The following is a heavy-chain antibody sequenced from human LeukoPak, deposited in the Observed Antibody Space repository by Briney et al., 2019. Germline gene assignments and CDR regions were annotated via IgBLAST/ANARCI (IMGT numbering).Heavy chain of an antibody. CDR2: IIPIFGTA. CDR1: GGTFSSYA. D-gene: IGHD6-19*01. CDR3: ARVGYSSGLNFDY. V-gene: IGHV1-69*13. Sequence: ASVKVSCKAPGGTFSSYAISWVRQAPGQGLEWMGGIIPIFGTANYAQKFQGRVTITADESTSTAYMELSSLRSEDTAVYYCARVGYSSGLNFDYWGQGTLVTVSS. J-gene: IGHJ4*02.